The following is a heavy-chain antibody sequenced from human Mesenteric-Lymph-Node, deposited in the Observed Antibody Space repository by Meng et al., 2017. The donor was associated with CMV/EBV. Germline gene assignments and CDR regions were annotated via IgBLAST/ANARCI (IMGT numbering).Heavy chain of an antibody. J-gene: IGHJ6*02. Sequence: GESLKISCAASGFTFSSYAMSWVRQAPGKGLEWVSAISGSGGDTYFADSVKGRFTISRDSVKNTLFLQMNSLRVEDTAVYYCARDSVAKVYTTLYSYGMDVWGRGTTVTVSS. CDR2: ISGSGGDT. CDR1: GFTFSSYA. CDR3: ARDSVAKVYTTLYSYGMDV. D-gene: IGHD2/OR15-2a*01. V-gene: IGHV3-23*01.